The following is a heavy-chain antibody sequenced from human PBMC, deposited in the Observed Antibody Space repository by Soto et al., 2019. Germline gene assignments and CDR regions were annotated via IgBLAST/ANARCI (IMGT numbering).Heavy chain of an antibody. Sequence: EVQLVESGGGLIQPGGSLRLSCAASGFTVSSNYMSWVRQAPGKGLEWVSVIYSGGSTYYADSVKGRFTISRDNSKNTLYLQMNSLRADDPAVYYCAKGGSGWPDYFDYWGQGTLVTVSS. CDR3: AKGGSGWPDYFDY. CDR2: IYSGGST. CDR1: GFTVSSNY. D-gene: IGHD6-19*01. J-gene: IGHJ4*02. V-gene: IGHV3-53*01.